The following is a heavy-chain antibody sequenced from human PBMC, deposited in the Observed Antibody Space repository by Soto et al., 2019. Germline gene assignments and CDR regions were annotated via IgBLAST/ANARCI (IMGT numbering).Heavy chain of an antibody. V-gene: IGHV1-69*04. Sequence: SVKVSRKASGYTFTSYYIHWVRQATGQGLEWMGRIIPILGIANYAQKFQGRVTITADKSTSTAYMELSSLRSEDTAVYYCARDRYYGSGSYSSGYYYYGMDVWGQGTTVTVSS. CDR3: ARDRYYGSGSYSSGYYYYGMDV. J-gene: IGHJ6*02. D-gene: IGHD3-10*01. CDR1: GYTFTSYY. CDR2: IIPILGIA.